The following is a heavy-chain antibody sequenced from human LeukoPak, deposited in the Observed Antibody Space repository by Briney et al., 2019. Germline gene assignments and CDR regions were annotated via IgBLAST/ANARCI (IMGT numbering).Heavy chain of an antibody. CDR2: IIPIFGTA. V-gene: IGHV1-69*13. Sequence: GASVKVSCKASGGTFSSYATSWVRQAPGQGLEWMGGIIPIFGTANYAQKFQGRVTITADESTSTAYMELSSLRSEDTAVYYCARDLRWITGDDYYYYGMDVWGQGTTVTVSS. CDR1: GGTFSSYA. D-gene: IGHD1-20*01. CDR3: ARDLRWITGDDYYYYGMDV. J-gene: IGHJ6*02.